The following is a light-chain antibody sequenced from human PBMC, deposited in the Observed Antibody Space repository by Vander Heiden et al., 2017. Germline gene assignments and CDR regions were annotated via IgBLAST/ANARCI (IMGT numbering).Light chain of an antibody. Sequence: QSVLTQPPSASGTPGQRVTISCSGSSSNIGSNYVYWYQQLPGTAPKRRIYSKNQRPSGGPDRFSGSKSGTSASPAISGLRSEYEADYYCSAWDDSLSGPWVFGGGTKLTVL. V-gene: IGLV1-47*02. CDR2: SKN. CDR1: SSNIGSNY. J-gene: IGLJ3*02. CDR3: SAWDDSLSGPWV.